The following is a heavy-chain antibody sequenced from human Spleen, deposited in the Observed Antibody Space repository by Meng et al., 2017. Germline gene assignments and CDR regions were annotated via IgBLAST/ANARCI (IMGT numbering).Heavy chain of an antibody. D-gene: IGHD3-16*01. J-gene: IGHJ5*02. CDR1: GYTFPSYG. CDR3: ARALGRFDP. CDR2: ISPFNANT. V-gene: IGHV1-18*01. Sequence: QVRLVQSGAEVGKPGASGKVSCKASGYTFPSYGISWVRQAPGQGLEWMGWISPFNANTHSAQKLQGRVTMTTDTSTNTAYMELRSLRSGDTAVYYCARALGRFDPWGQGTLVTVAS.